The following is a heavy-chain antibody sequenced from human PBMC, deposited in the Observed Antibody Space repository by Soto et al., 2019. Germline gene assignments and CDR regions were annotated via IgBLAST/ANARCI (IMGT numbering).Heavy chain of an antibody. J-gene: IGHJ4*02. D-gene: IGHD3-10*01. V-gene: IGHV3-23*01. CDR2: ISGSGGST. CDR3: TKGWFGHFLYDY. Sequence: EVQLSESGGGLVQPGGSLRLSCAAPGFTFNNYAMNWVRQAPGKGLEWVSAISGSGGSTYYADSVKGRFTISRDNSKSTVDLQMSSLRAEDSAVYYCTKGWFGHFLYDYWGQGTLVTVSS. CDR1: GFTFNNYA.